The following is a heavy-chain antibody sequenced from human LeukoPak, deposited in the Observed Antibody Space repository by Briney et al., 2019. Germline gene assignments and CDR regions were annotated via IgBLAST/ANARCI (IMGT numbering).Heavy chain of an antibody. V-gene: IGHV4-4*07. CDR3: ARPRYCSSTSCSSFGY. D-gene: IGHD2-2*01. CDR1: GGSISSYY. CDR2: ISTSGST. Sequence: PSETLSLTCTVSGGSISSYYWSWIRQPAGKGREWIGRISTSGSTNYNPSLKSRVTMSVDTSKNQFSLKLSSVTAADTAVYYCARPRYCSSTSCSSFGYWGQGTLVTVSS. J-gene: IGHJ4*02.